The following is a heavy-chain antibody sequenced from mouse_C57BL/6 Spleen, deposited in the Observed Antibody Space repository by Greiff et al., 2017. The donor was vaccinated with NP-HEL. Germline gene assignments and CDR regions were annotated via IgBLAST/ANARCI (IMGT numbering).Heavy chain of an antibody. Sequence: EVKVVESGGGLVQPGGSLKLSCAASGFTFSDYYMYWVRQTPEQRLEWVAYISNGGGSTYYPDTVKGRFTISRDNATNTLYLQMSRLKSEDTAMYYCARRDDYGYFDVWGTGTTVTVSS. CDR3: ARRDDYGYFDV. CDR1: GFTFSDYY. J-gene: IGHJ1*03. D-gene: IGHD2-3*01. CDR2: ISNGGGST. V-gene: IGHV5-12*01.